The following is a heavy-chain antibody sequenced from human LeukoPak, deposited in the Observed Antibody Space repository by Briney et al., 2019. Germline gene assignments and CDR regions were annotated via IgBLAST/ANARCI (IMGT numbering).Heavy chain of an antibody. D-gene: IGHD6-19*01. CDR1: GFTFSTYA. CDR2: ISYDGSNK. Sequence: PGGSLRLSCEASGFTFSTYAMHWVRQAPGKGLEWVAAISYDGSNKNYADSVKGRFTISRDNSKNTLYLQMNSLRAEDTAVYYCARGVRIAVAGYIDYWGQGTLVTVSS. CDR3: ARGVRIAVAGYIDY. V-gene: IGHV3-30*04. J-gene: IGHJ4*02.